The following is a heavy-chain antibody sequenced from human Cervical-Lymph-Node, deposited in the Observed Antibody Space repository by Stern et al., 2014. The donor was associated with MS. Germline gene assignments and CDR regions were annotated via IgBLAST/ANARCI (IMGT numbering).Heavy chain of an antibody. J-gene: IGHJ6*02. CDR2: IIPTDGGA. D-gene: IGHD2-2*02. CDR3: ARGACRSTSCYSFNYYYFAMDV. V-gene: IGHV1-46*01. Sequence: QVQLVQSGAEVTKPGASVKVSCKASGYTFTNYFVHWVRQAPGQGLEWMGIIIPTDGGASYAEKFKGRVTLTRDTSTDTVYMELSSLRSEDTAVYYCARGACRSTSCYSFNYYYFAMDVWGQGTTVTVSS. CDR1: GYTFTNYF.